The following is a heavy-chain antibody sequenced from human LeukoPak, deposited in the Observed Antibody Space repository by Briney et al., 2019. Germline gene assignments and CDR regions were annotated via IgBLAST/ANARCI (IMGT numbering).Heavy chain of an antibody. Sequence: SETLSLTCTVSGGSISSGGYYWSWIRQPPGKGLEWIGYIYHSGSTYYNPSLKSRVTISVDRSKNQFSLKLSSVTAADTAVYYCARDRVRTSNAFDIWGQGTMVTVSS. CDR1: GGSISSGGYY. CDR3: ARDRVRTSNAFDI. V-gene: IGHV4-30-2*01. CDR2: IYHSGST. D-gene: IGHD5/OR15-5a*01. J-gene: IGHJ3*02.